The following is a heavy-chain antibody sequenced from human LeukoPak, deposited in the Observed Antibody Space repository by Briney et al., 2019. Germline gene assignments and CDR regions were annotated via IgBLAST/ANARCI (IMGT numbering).Heavy chain of an antibody. CDR2: IIPIFGTA. J-gene: IGHJ6*03. CDR1: GGTFSSYA. CDR3: AREYGEGYYYYYMDV. D-gene: IGHD4-17*01. V-gene: IGHV1-69*05. Sequence: SVKVSCKASGGTFSSYAISWVRQAPGQGLEWMGGIIPIFGTANYAQKFQGRVTITTDESTSTAYMELSSLRSEDTAGYYCAREYGEGYYYYYMDVWGKGTTVTVSS.